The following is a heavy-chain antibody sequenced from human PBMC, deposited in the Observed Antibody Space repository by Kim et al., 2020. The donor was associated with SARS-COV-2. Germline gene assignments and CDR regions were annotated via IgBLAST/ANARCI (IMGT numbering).Heavy chain of an antibody. CDR3: ARGGSVV. D-gene: IGHD3-10*01. Sequence: EGSQKYYVDSVKGRFTISRDNAKNSVYMQMNSLRAEDTAVYYCARGGSVVWGQGTTVIVSS. CDR2: EGSQK. V-gene: IGHV3-7*01. J-gene: IGHJ6*02.